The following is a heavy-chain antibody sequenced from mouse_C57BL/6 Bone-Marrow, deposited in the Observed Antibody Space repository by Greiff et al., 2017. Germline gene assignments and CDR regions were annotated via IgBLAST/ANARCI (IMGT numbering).Heavy chain of an antibody. J-gene: IGHJ4*01. CDR3: TRDMDY. CDR2: IDPETGGT. V-gene: IGHV1-15*01. Sequence: VKVVESGAELVRPGASVTLSCKASGYTFTDYEMHWVKQTPVHGLEWIGAIDPETGGTAYNQKFKGKAILTADKSSSTAYMELRSLTSEDSAVYYCTRDMDYWGQGTSVTVSS. CDR1: GYTFTDYE.